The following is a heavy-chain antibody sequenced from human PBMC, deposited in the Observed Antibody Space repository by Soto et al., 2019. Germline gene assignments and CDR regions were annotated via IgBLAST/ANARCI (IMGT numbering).Heavy chain of an antibody. J-gene: IGHJ4*02. D-gene: IGHD6-19*01. CDR2: INPDNGTV. CDR3: ARDAVAGIDY. V-gene: IGHV1-3*05. Sequence: QVQLVQSGAEEKKPGASVKVSCKASGYTFTTYAMHWVRQAPGQSLEWMGWINPDNGTVKYSQKFKGRVTITSDTSARTVHMELNSLRSEDTAVFYCARDAVAGIDYWGQGTLVTVSS. CDR1: GYTFTTYA.